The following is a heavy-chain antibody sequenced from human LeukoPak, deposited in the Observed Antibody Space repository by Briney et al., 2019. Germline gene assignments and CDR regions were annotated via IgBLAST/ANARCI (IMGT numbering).Heavy chain of an antibody. D-gene: IGHD3-22*01. CDR2: INHSGST. CDR3: ARDSITMSDY. Sequence: SETLSLTCAVYGGSFSGYYWSWIRQPPGKGLEWIGEINHSGSTNYNPSLKSRVTISVDTSKNQFSLKLSSVTAADTAVYYCARDSITMSDYGGQETLDTVSS. CDR1: GGSFSGYY. V-gene: IGHV4-34*01. J-gene: IGHJ4*02.